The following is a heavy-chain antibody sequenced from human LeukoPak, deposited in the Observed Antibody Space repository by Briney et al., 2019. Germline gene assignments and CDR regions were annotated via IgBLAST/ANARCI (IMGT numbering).Heavy chain of an antibody. D-gene: IGHD6-19*01. CDR1: GYSISSGYY. J-gene: IGHJ4*02. CDR2: IYHSGST. CDR3: ARAQGGYSSGWYYPNYYFDY. V-gene: IGHV4-38-2*02. Sequence: SETLSLTCTVSGYSISSGYYWGWIRQPPGKGLEWIGSIYHSGSTYYNPSLKSRVTISVDTSKNQFSLKLSSVTAADTAVYYCARAQGGYSSGWYYPNYYFDYWGQGTLVTVSS.